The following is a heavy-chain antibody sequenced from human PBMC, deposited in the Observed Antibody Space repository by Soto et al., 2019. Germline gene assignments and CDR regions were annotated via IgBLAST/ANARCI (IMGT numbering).Heavy chain of an antibody. D-gene: IGHD5-18*01. J-gene: IGHJ6*02. V-gene: IGHV4-59*01. CDR2: IYYSGST. CDR1: GGSISSYY. CDR3: ARGGYSYGPGPNYYYYYGMDV. Sequence: ETLSLTCTVSGGSISSYYWSWIRQPPGKGLEWIGYIYYSGSTNYNPSLKSRVTISVDTSKNQFSLKLSSVTAADTAVYYCARGGYSYGPGPNYYYYYGMDVWGQGTTVTVSS.